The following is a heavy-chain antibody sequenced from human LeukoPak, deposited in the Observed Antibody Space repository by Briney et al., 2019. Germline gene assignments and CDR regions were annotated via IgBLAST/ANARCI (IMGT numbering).Heavy chain of an antibody. J-gene: IGHJ4*02. CDR3: ARDRESHAVVTAVDY. D-gene: IGHD2-21*02. CDR1: GFTFSSYA. V-gene: IGHV3-30*04. Sequence: GGSLRLSCAASGFTFSSYAMHWVRQAPGKGLEWVAVISYDGSNKYYADSVKGRFTISRDNSKNTPYLQMNSLRAEDTAVYYCARDRESHAVVTAVDYWGQGTLVTVSS. CDR2: ISYDGSNK.